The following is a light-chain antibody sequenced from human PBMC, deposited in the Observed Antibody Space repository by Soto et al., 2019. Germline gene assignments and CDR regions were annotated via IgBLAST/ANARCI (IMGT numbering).Light chain of an antibody. V-gene: IGKV1-33*01. CDR1: QDISNY. CDR2: DAS. CDR3: QHYDNLPLS. Sequence: DIQMTQSPSSLSASVGDRVTITCQASQDISNYLNWYQQKPGKAPKLLIYDASKLKTGVPSTFSATESWTDFTFAISTLQPEDIATYYCQHYDNLPLSVGPGTKVDIK. J-gene: IGKJ3*01.